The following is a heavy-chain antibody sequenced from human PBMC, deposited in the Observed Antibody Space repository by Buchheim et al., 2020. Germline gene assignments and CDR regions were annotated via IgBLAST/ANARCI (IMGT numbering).Heavy chain of an antibody. CDR2: IYWNDDK. CDR1: GFSLSTSGVG. J-gene: IGHJ5*02. D-gene: IGHD3-3*01. Sequence: QITLKESGPTLVKPTQTLTLTCTFSGFSLSTSGVGVGWIRQPPGKALEWLALIYWNDDKRYSPSLKSRLTITKDTSKNQVVLTMTNMDPVDTATYYCARVYYDFWSGYWSPHPFDPWGQGTL. CDR3: ARVYYDFWSGYWSPHPFDP. V-gene: IGHV2-5*01.